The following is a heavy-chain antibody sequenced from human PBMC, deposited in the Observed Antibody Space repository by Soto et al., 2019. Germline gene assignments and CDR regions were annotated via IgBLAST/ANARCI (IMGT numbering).Heavy chain of an antibody. CDR1: GGSISSYY. Sequence: SETLSLTCTVSGGSISSYYWSWIRQPPGKGLEWIGYIYYSGSTNYNPSLKSRVTISVDTSKNQLSLKLSSVTAADTAVYYCARDIAAAGTGFDYWGQGTLVTVSS. CDR3: ARDIAAAGTGFDY. D-gene: IGHD6-13*01. V-gene: IGHV4-59*01. J-gene: IGHJ4*02. CDR2: IYYSGST.